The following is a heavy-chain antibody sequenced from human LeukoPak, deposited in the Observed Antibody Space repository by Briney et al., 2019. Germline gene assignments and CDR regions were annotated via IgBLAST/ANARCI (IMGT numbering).Heavy chain of an antibody. Sequence: PGGSLRLSCAASGFTFSSYGMSWVRQAPGKGLDWVSSISGSGGSTYYADSVKGRFTISRDNSKNTLYLQMNSLRAEDTAVYYCAKSMGYYDSSGYWGGWGQGTLVTVSS. D-gene: IGHD3-22*01. CDR2: ISGSGGST. CDR3: AKSMGYYDSSGYWGG. CDR1: GFTFSSYG. V-gene: IGHV3-23*01. J-gene: IGHJ4*02.